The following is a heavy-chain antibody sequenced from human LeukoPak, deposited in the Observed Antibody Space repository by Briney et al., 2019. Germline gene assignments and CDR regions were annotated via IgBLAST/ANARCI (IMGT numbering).Heavy chain of an antibody. CDR1: GFTFSYYG. Sequence: PGGSLRLSCAASGFTFSYYGFHWVRQAPGKGLQWVAFIRYDGSDKFYAESVKGRFTISRDTSRNTVYLQMRSLRLEDTAVYYCAKDMDPAAMSFAVDYWGQGTLVTVSS. V-gene: IGHV3-30*02. J-gene: IGHJ4*02. CDR2: IRYDGSDK. D-gene: IGHD2-2*01. CDR3: AKDMDPAAMSFAVDY.